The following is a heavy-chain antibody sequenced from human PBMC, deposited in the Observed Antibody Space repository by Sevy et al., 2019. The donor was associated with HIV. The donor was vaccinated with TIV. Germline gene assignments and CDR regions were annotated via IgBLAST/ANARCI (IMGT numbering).Heavy chain of an antibody. V-gene: IGHV3-23*01. CDR1: GFSFDSYG. Sequence: GGSLRLSCAVSGFSFDSYGMTWVRQAPGKGLEWVSGISGSGTRTYYADSVKGRFIISRDNSKNTLYLQMKSLRREDTAIYYWAKGGGGHYDPDEIGYYFYYYNMDVWGKGTTVTVSS. D-gene: IGHD3-22*01. CDR2: ISGSGTRT. CDR3: AKGGGGHYDPDEIGYYFYYYNMDV. J-gene: IGHJ6*03.